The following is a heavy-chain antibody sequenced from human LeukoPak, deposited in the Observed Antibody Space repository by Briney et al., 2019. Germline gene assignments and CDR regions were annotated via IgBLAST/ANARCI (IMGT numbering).Heavy chain of an antibody. CDR1: GFTFSNAW. CDR3: TTDCSSTSCNYYYYGMDV. CDR2: IKSKTDGGTT. D-gene: IGHD2-2*01. J-gene: IGHJ6*04. Sequence: GGSLRLSCAVSGFTFSNAWMSWVRQAPGKGLEWVGRIKSKTDGGTTDYAAPVKGRFTISRDDSKNTLYLQMNSLKTEDTAVYYCTTDCSSTSCNYYYYGMDVWGKGTTVTVSS. V-gene: IGHV3-15*01.